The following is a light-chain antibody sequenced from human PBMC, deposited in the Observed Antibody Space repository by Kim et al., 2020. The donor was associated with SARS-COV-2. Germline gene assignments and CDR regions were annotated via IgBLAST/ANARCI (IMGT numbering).Light chain of an antibody. J-gene: IGKJ2*01. V-gene: IGKV3-20*01. CDR2: GAS. Sequence: SPGARATLSCRASQSVSSSYLAWYQQKPGQAPRLLIYGASSRATGIPDRFSGSGSGTDFTLTISRLEPEDFAVYYCQQYGSSLYTFGQGTKLEI. CDR1: QSVSSSY. CDR3: QQYGSSLYT.